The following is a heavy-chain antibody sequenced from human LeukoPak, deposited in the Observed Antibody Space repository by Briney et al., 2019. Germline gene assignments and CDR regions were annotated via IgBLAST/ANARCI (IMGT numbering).Heavy chain of an antibody. CDR2: INHSGST. CDR1: GGSFSGYY. J-gene: IGHJ6*03. V-gene: IGHV4-34*01. D-gene: IGHD3-16*01. Sequence: SETLSLTCAVYGGSFSGYYWSWIRQPPGKGLEWIGEINHSGSTNYNPSLKSRVTISVDTSKNQFSLKLSSVTAADTAVYYCAREKIGTGTVLGKDYYYMDVWGKGTTVTVSS. CDR3: AREKIGTGTVLGKDYYYMDV.